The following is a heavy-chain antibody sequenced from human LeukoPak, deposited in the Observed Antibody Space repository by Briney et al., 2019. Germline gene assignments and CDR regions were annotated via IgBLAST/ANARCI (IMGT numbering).Heavy chain of an antibody. D-gene: IGHD2-21*02. Sequence: PSETLSLTCTVSGGSISSYYWSWIRQPPGKGLEWIGYIYYSGSTNYNPSLKSRVTISVDTSKNQFSLKLSSVTAADTAVYYCARRGGCGGDCYPDYGMDAWGQGTTVTVSS. CDR1: GGSISSYY. CDR3: ARRGGCGGDCYPDYGMDA. J-gene: IGHJ6*02. CDR2: IYYSGST. V-gene: IGHV4-59*08.